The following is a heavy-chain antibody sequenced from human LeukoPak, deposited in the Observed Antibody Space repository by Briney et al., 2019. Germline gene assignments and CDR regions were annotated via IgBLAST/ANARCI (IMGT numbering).Heavy chain of an antibody. J-gene: IGHJ6*04. Sequence: GASVKVSCKASGGTFSSYAISWVRQAPGQGLEWMGGIIPIFGTANYAQKFQGRVTITADESTSTAYMELSSLRSEDTAVYYCARWGYCSSTSCPRGEYYYYYYGMDVWGKGTTVTVSS. CDR3: ARWGYCSSTSCPRGEYYYYYYGMDV. D-gene: IGHD2-2*01. CDR2: IIPIFGTA. CDR1: GGTFSSYA. V-gene: IGHV1-69*13.